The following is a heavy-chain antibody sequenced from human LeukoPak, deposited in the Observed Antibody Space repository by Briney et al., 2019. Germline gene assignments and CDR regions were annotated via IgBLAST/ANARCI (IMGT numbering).Heavy chain of an antibody. CDR1: GFIFSSYS. CDR3: AKLIAVAGTGFDY. D-gene: IGHD6-19*01. J-gene: IGHJ4*02. V-gene: IGHV3-21*04. Sequence: GGSLRLSCAASGFIFSSYSMNWVRQAPGKGLEWVSSISSSSSYTYYADSVKGRFTISRDNSKNTLYLQMNSLRAEDTAVYYCAKLIAVAGTGFDYWGQGTLVTVSS. CDR2: ISSSSSYT.